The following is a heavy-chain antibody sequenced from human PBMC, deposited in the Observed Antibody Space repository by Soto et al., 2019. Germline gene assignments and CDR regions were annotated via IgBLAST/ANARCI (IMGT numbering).Heavy chain of an antibody. J-gene: IGHJ3*01. Sequence: QVQLVQSGAAVRKPGSSVTVSCKASGGTFTKYAITWVRQAPRQGLVWMGGIVPLPGTTNYAQKFRGRVTISADESTITASLALSSLRSEDTAVYYCASGVGVLGGSSGWTDYAFDVWGQGTMVIVAS. CDR2: IVPLPGTT. V-gene: IGHV1-69*01. D-gene: IGHD6-19*01. CDR1: GGTFTKYA. CDR3: ASGVGVLGGSSGWTDYAFDV.